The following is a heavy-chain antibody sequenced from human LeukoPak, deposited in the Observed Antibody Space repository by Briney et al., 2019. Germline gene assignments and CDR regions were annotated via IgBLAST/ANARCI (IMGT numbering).Heavy chain of an antibody. Sequence: PGGTLRLSCAASGFTFSSYGMSWVRQAPGKGLEWVSAISGSGGSTYYADSVKGRFTISRDNSKNTLYLQMNSLRAEDTAVYYCAKERPYRAGRHYYFDYWGQGTLVTVSS. CDR2: ISGSGGST. J-gene: IGHJ4*02. CDR3: AKERPYRAGRHYYFDY. V-gene: IGHV3-23*01. CDR1: GFTFSSYG. D-gene: IGHD3-10*01.